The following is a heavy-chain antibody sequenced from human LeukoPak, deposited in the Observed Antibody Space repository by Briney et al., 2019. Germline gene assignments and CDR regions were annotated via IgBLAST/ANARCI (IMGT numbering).Heavy chain of an antibody. CDR3: ARGRAYSSIAYYYYGMDV. V-gene: IGHV1-2*02. CDR2: INPNSGGT. D-gene: IGHD6-13*01. J-gene: IGHJ6*02. Sequence: ASVKVSCKASGYTFTGYYMHWVRQAPGQGLEWMGWINPNSGGTNYAQRFQGRVTMTRDTSISTAHMELSRLRSDDTAVYYCARGRAYSSIAYYYYGMDVWGQGTTVTVSS. CDR1: GYTFTGYY.